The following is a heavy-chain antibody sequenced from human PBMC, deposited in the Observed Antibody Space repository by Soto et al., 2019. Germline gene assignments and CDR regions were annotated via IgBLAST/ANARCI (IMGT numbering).Heavy chain of an antibody. D-gene: IGHD2-2*01. CDR3: ARVYVENIVVVPAAMGEIYDY. J-gene: IGHJ4*02. CDR1: GFTFSSYS. Sequence: GGSLRLSCAASGFTFSSYSMNWVRQAPGKGLEWVSSISSSSSYIYYADSVKGRFTISRDNAKNSLYLQMNSLRAEDTAVYYCARVYVENIVVVPAAMGEIYDYWGQGTLVTVSS. V-gene: IGHV3-21*01. CDR2: ISSSSSYI.